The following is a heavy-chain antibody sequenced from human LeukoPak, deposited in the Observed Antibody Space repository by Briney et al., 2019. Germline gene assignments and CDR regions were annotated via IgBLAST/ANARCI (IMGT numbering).Heavy chain of an antibody. D-gene: IGHD2-15*01. Sequence: SETLSLTCAVYGGSFSGYYWSWIRQPPGKGLEWIGEIHHSGRFNYNPSLKSRVTISVDTSKNQFSLKLNSVTAADTAVCYCARRHLSGWSPDYFDYWGQGTLVTVSS. CDR2: IHHSGRF. V-gene: IGHV4-34*01. CDR1: GGSFSGYY. J-gene: IGHJ4*02. CDR3: ARRHLSGWSPDYFDY.